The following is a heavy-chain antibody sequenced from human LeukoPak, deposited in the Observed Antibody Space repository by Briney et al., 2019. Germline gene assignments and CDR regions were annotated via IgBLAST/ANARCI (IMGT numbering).Heavy chain of an antibody. CDR3: ASCWYCQRSPNGMDV. V-gene: IGHV3-74*01. CDR1: GFTFSSYW. CDR2: INSDGSST. Sequence: AGGSLRLSCAASGFTFSSYWMHWVRQAPGKGLVWVSRINSDGSSTSYADSVKGRFTISRDNAKNTLYLQMNSRRAEDTAVYYCASCWYCQRSPNGMDVWGQGTTVTVSS. J-gene: IGHJ6*02. D-gene: IGHD6-13*01.